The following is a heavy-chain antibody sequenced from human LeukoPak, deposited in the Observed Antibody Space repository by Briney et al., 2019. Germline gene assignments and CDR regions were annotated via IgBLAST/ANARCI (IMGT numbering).Heavy chain of an antibody. J-gene: IGHJ4*02. Sequence: PSQTLSLTCTVSGGSISSGGPYWSWIRQHPGKGLEWIGYIYYSGSTNYNPSLKSRVTISVDTSKNQFSLKLSSVTAADTAVYYCARYTDSTDVFDYWGQGTLVTVSS. CDR3: ARYTDSTDVFDY. V-gene: IGHV4-61*08. D-gene: IGHD2-2*01. CDR2: IYYSGST. CDR1: GGSISSGGPY.